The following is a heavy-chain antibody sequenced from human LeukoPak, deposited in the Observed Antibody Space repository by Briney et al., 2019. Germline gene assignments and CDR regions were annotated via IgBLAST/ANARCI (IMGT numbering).Heavy chain of an antibody. CDR3: AREGTSGTHLNWFDP. CDR1: GGSISSYY. D-gene: IGHD1-1*01. CDR2: IYYSGRT. Sequence: SETLSLTCTVSGGSISSYYWSWIRQPPGKGLEWIGYIYYSGRTNYNPSLKSRVTISVDTSKDQFSLKLSSVTAADTAVYYCAREGTSGTHLNWFDPWGQGTLVTVSS. J-gene: IGHJ5*02. V-gene: IGHV4-59*01.